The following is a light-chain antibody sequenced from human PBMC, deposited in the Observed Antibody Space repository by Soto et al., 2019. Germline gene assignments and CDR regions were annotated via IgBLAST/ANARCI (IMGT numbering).Light chain of an antibody. CDR1: QRASRQY. CDR3: QDFDSPQWT. J-gene: IGKJ1*01. Sequence: EIVLTQSPATLSLSPGERATLSCRANQRASRQYLSWYQQRPGQPPRLLIYSVSMRADGVPDRFSGSGSGSEFPLTIKSLEPEDFAVYYCQDFDSPQWTFGQGTKIE. CDR2: SVS. V-gene: IGKV3-20*01.